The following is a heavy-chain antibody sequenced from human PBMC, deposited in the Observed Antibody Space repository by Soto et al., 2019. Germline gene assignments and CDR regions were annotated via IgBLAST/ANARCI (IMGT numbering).Heavy chain of an antibody. CDR1: GGPISSGGYY. D-gene: IGHD4-17*01. Sequence: TSETLSLTCAVSGGPISSGGYYWSWIRQHPGKGLEWIGYIYYSGSTYYNPSLKSRVTISVDTSKNQFSLKLSSVTAADTAVYYCARATVTTTDLRDFDYWGQGTLVTVSS. CDR2: IYYSGST. J-gene: IGHJ4*02. V-gene: IGHV4-31*11. CDR3: ARATVTTTDLRDFDY.